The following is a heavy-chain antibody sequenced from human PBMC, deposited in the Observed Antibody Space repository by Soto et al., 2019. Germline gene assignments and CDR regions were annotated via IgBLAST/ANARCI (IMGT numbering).Heavy chain of an antibody. Sequence: PGGSLRLSCPASGITFSTYWMTWVRQAPGEGLVWVSRINGDGSTTTYADSVKGRFAISRDNAKNTLYLQMDGLRVEDTAVYYCATYLAPNVGYYFYMDVWGRGTTVTVSS. V-gene: IGHV3-74*01. D-gene: IGHD2-8*01. CDR2: INGDGSTT. J-gene: IGHJ6*03. CDR3: ATYLAPNVGYYFYMDV. CDR1: GITFSTYW.